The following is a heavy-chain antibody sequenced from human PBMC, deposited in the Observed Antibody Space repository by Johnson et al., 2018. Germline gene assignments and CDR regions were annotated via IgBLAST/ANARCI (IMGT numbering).Heavy chain of an antibody. CDR2: ISMSSGTI. D-gene: IGHD2-8*01. J-gene: IGHJ6*03. CDR1: GFIFSSHT. CDR3: ARDPIEPSNSYYYMDL. V-gene: IGHV3-48*01. Sequence: VQLVQSGGGLVQPGGSLRLSCVASGFIFSSHTMNWVRQAPGKGLEWVSHISMSSGTIDYTDSVKGRFTISRDNAKNSLYLQMNSPRAEDTAVYYCARDPIEPSNSYYYMDLWGKGTTVTVSS.